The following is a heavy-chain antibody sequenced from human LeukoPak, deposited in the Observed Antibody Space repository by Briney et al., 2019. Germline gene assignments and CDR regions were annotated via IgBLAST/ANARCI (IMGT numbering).Heavy chain of an antibody. Sequence: SQTLSLTCAVSGGSISSGGYSWSWIRQPPGKGLEWIGYIYHSGSTYYNPSLKSRVTIPVDRSKNQFSLKLSSVTAADTAVYYCARAPGDNDLYCFDYWGQGTLVTVSS. D-gene: IGHD4-17*01. V-gene: IGHV4-30-2*01. CDR2: IYHSGST. J-gene: IGHJ4*02. CDR3: ARAPGDNDLYCFDY. CDR1: GGSISSGGYS.